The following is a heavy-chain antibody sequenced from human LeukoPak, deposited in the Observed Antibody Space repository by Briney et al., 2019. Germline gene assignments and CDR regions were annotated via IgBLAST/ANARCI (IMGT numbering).Heavy chain of an antibody. J-gene: IGHJ3*02. CDR1: GDSISSNNYY. V-gene: IGHV4-39*02. Sequence: SETLSLTCTVSGDSISSNNYYWGWIRQPPGEGLNWIGSVYSAGSTYYNPSLKSRITINPDTSKNQFSLQLNSVTPEDTAVYYCARERVPAAPDAFDIWGQGTMVTVSS. CDR2: VYSAGST. D-gene: IGHD2-2*01. CDR3: ARERVPAAPDAFDI.